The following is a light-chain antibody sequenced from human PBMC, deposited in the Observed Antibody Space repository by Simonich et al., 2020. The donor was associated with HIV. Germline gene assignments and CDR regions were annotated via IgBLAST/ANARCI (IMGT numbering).Light chain of an antibody. CDR2: GAS. J-gene: IGKJ1*01. CDR1: QSVSSN. V-gene: IGKV3-15*01. CDR3: QQSYSTPPT. Sequence: EIVMTQSPATLSVSPGERATLSCRAIQSVSSNLAWYQQKPGQAPMLLIYGASTRATGIPSRFSGSGSGTDFTLTISSLQPEDFATYYCQQSYSTPPTFGQGTKVEIK.